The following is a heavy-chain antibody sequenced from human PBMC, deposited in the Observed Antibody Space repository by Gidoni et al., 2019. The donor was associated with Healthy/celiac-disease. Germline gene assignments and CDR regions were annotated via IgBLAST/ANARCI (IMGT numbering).Heavy chain of an antibody. D-gene: IGHD3-22*01. V-gene: IGHV3-23*01. Sequence: EVPLLESGGGLVQPGGSLRLSCAASGFTFSSYAMSWVRQAPGKGLEWVSAISGSGGSTYYADSVKGRFTISRDNSKNTLYLQMNSLRAEDTAVYYCAKWLDSSENTYYVDYWGQGTLVTVSS. CDR2: ISGSGGST. CDR3: AKWLDSSENTYYVDY. J-gene: IGHJ4*02. CDR1: GFTFSSYA.